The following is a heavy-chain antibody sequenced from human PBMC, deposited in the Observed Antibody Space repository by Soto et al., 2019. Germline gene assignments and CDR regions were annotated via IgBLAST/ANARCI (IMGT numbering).Heavy chain of an antibody. CDR2: IYYSGST. D-gene: IGHD4-17*01. Sequence: QLQLQESGPGLVKPSETLSLTCTVSGGSISSSSYYWGWIRQPPGKGLEWIGSIYYSGSTYYNPSLKSRVTISVDTSKNQFSLKLSSVTAADTAVYYCARGFPTVITVDYWGQGTLVTVSS. CDR3: ARGFPTVITVDY. V-gene: IGHV4-39*01. CDR1: GGSISSSSYY. J-gene: IGHJ4*02.